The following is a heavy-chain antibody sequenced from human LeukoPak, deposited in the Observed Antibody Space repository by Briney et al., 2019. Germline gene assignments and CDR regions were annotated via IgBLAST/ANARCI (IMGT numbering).Heavy chain of an antibody. Sequence: GGSLGLSCAASGFTFSSYSMSWVRQAPGKGLEWVSLISGSGDTTNYADSVKGRFTISRDNSKNTLYLQMNTLRAEDTAVYYCARSIYASGSFYTFDIWGQGTMVTVSS. V-gene: IGHV3-23*01. J-gene: IGHJ3*02. CDR2: ISGSGDTT. CDR1: GFTFSSYS. D-gene: IGHD3-10*01. CDR3: ARSIYASGSFYTFDI.